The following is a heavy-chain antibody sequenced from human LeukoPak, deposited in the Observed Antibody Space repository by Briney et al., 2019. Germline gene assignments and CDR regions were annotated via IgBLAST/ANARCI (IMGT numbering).Heavy chain of an antibody. CDR1: GYTLTELS. CDR2: FDPEDGET. CDR3: ATPGVGTAMAPRYYFDY. Sequence: ASVKVSCKVSGYTLTELSMHWVRQAPGKGLEWMGGFDPEDGETIYAQKFQGRVTMTEDTSTDTAYMELSSLRSEDTAVYYCATPGVGTAMAPRYYFDYWGQGTLVTVSS. J-gene: IGHJ4*02. V-gene: IGHV1-24*01. D-gene: IGHD5-18*01.